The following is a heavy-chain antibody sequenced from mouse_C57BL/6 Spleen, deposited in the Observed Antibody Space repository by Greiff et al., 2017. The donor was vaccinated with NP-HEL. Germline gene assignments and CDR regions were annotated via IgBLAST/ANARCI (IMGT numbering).Heavy chain of an antibody. D-gene: IGHD4-1*02. Sequence: QVQLQQPGTELVKPGASVNLSCKASGYTFTSYWMHWVKQRPGQGLEWIGNINPSNGGTNYNEKFKSKATLTVDKSSSTAYMQLSSLTSEDSAVYYCAREPTGTDYFDYWGQGTTLTVSS. V-gene: IGHV1-53*01. CDR2: INPSNGGT. CDR3: AREPTGTDYFDY. J-gene: IGHJ2*01. CDR1: GYTFTSYW.